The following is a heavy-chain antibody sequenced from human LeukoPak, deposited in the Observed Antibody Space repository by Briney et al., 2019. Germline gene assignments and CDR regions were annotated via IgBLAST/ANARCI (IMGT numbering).Heavy chain of an antibody. V-gene: IGHV4-38-2*01. CDR1: GYSISSGYY. CDR2: IYHSGST. CDR3: AILEGIAAAGYYLDY. D-gene: IGHD6-13*01. J-gene: IGHJ4*02. Sequence: SETLSLTCAVSGYSISSGYYWGWIRQPPGKGLEWIGSIYHSGSTYYNPSLKSRVTISVDTSKNQFSLKLSSVTAADTAVYYCAILEGIAAAGYYLDYWGQGTLVTVSS.